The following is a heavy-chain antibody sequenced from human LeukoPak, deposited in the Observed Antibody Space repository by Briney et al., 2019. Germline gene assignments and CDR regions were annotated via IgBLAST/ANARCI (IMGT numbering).Heavy chain of an antibody. D-gene: IGHD5-18*01. V-gene: IGHV3-72*01. CDR1: GLTLGGYY. CDR3: TRLRNYGYDF. Sequence: GGSLRLSCAASGLTLGGYYMDWVRQAPGKGLEWVDRIRNEANRYTTEYAASVKGRFTISRDDSKNSLYLQMNSLKTEDTAVYYCTRLRNYGYDFWGQGTLVTVSS. J-gene: IGHJ4*02. CDR2: IRNEANRYTT.